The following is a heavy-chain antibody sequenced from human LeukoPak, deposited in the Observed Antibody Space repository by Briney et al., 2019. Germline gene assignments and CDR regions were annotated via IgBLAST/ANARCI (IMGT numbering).Heavy chain of an antibody. CDR3: ARVNINNWHSCDY. V-gene: IGHV4-4*02. J-gene: IGHJ4*02. D-gene: IGHD1-1*01. CDR2: IYHSGSP. CDR1: GGSISSNNW. Sequence: SETLSLTCTVSGGSISSNNWWGWVRQPPGKGLEWIGEIYHSGSPNYNPSLKSRVTISVDKSRNHFSLNLSSVTAADTAVYYCARVNINNWHSCDYWGQGTLVTVSS.